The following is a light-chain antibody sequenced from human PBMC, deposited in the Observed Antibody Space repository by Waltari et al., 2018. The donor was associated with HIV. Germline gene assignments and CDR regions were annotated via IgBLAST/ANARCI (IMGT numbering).Light chain of an antibody. CDR1: NIVSKN. Sequence: SYELTQTLSVSVALGQTARITCAGNNIVSKNVHWYQQRPGQAPLLVIYRDSNRPSGIPERFSGSNSGNTATLTISRAQAGDEADYYCQVWDSRTERVFGGGTKLTVL. J-gene: IGLJ2*01. CDR3: QVWDSRTERV. V-gene: IGLV3-9*01. CDR2: RDS.